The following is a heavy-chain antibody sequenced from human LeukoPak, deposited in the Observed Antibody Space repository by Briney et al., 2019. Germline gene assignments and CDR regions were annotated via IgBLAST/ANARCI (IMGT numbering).Heavy chain of an antibody. CDR3: AREGLVSEFTFGQPFDY. D-gene: IGHD3-16*01. Sequence: GASVKVSCKTSGYDFTAHFLHWVRQAPGHGLEWMGRVNPHDGGTKYALSFQGRVTMTRDASTRTVYMELSSLRSDDTAIIYCAREGLVSEFTFGQPFDYWGQGTLVTVSS. CDR1: GYDFTAHF. J-gene: IGHJ4*02. CDR2: VNPHDGGT. V-gene: IGHV1-2*06.